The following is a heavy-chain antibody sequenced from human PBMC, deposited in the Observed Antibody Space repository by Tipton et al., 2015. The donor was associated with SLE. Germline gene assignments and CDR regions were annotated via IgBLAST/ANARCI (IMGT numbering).Heavy chain of an antibody. D-gene: IGHD3-22*01. J-gene: IGHJ3*02. Sequence: SLRLSCAASGFTFSSYAMSWVRQAPGKGLEWVSRINSDGSSTSYADSVKGRFTISRDNAKNTLYLQMNSLRAEDTAVYYCAKGPPVYYYDSSGIWGQGTMVTVSS. CDR3: AKGPPVYYYDSSGI. CDR1: GFTFSSYA. CDR2: INSDGSST. V-gene: IGHV3-23*01.